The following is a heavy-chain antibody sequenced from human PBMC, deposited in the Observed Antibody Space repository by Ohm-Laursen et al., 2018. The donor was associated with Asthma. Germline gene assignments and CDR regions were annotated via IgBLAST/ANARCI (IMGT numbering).Heavy chain of an antibody. CDR1: GYTFTHYG. V-gene: IGHV1-3*01. Sequence: VASVKVSCKASGYTFTHYGVHWVRQAPGQRLEWLGWIAGHGITKYSQIFQGRVTITRDTSASTAYMELSSLRSEDTAVYYCAREQEDIVTIPGAPPKYYYYGMDVWGQGTTVTVSS. CDR3: AREQEDIVTIPGAPPKYYYYGMDV. J-gene: IGHJ6*02. CDR2: IAGHGIT. D-gene: IGHD2-2*01.